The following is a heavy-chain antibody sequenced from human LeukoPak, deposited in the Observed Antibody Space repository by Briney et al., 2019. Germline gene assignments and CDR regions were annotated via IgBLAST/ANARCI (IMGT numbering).Heavy chain of an antibody. CDR2: INPNSGGT. CDR3: ARAPSYYYDSSSENFDY. Sequence: ASVKVSCKASGYTFTGYYMHWVRQAPEQGLEWMGWINPNSGGTNYAQKFQGRVTMTRDTSISTAYMELSRLRSDDTAVYYCARAPSYYYDSSSENFDYWGQGTLVTVSS. CDR1: GYTFTGYY. V-gene: IGHV1-2*02. J-gene: IGHJ4*02. D-gene: IGHD3-22*01.